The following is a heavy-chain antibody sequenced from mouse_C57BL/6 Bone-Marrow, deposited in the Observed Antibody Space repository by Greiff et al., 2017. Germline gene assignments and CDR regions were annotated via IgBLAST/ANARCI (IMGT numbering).Heavy chain of an antibody. Sequence: QVQLQQSGPELVKPGASVKISCKASGYAFSSSWMNWVKQRPGKGLEWIGRIYPGDGDTNYNGKFKGKATLTADKSSSTAYMQLSSLTSEDSAVYFCARSKDSYYFDYWGQGTTLTDSS. CDR1: GYAFSSSW. CDR3: ARSKDSYYFDY. CDR2: IYPGDGDT. J-gene: IGHJ2*01. V-gene: IGHV1-82*01.